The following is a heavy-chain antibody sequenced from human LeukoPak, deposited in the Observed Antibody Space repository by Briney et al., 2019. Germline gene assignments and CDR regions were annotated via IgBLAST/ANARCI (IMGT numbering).Heavy chain of an antibody. Sequence: GGSLRLSCAASGFTFSSYGMHWVRQAPGKGLEWVAVIWYDGSNKYYADSVKGRFTISRDNAKNTLYLQMNSLRAEDTAVYYCARAWKYSSSWGYFQHWGQGTLDTVSS. V-gene: IGHV3-33*01. J-gene: IGHJ1*01. CDR2: IWYDGSNK. CDR1: GFTFSSYG. D-gene: IGHD6-13*01. CDR3: ARAWKYSSSWGYFQH.